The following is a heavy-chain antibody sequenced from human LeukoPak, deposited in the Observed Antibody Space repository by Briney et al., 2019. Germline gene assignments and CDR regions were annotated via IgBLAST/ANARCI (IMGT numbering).Heavy chain of an antibody. Sequence: GGSLRLSCAASGFTFSSYGMHWVRQAPGKGLEWVAVISYDGSNTYYADSVKGRFTISRDNSKNTLYLQMNSLRAEDTAVYYCAKSSIAAPFDPWGQGTLVTVSS. D-gene: IGHD6-6*01. J-gene: IGHJ5*02. CDR1: GFTFSSYG. CDR3: AKSSIAAPFDP. V-gene: IGHV3-30*18. CDR2: ISYDGSNT.